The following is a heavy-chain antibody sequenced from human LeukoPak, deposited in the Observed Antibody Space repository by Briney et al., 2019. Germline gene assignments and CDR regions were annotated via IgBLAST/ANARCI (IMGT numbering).Heavy chain of an antibody. CDR2: VKSDGTAT. CDR1: GFTFSSHL. V-gene: IGHV3-74*01. D-gene: IGHD1-14*01. CDR3: VRKFATGD. J-gene: IGHJ4*02. Sequence: GGSLRLSCAASGFTFSSHLMHWVRQPQGTGLVWVSSVKSDGTATNYADSVKGRFTISRDNAKNTLYLQMYSLRVEDTAVYYCVRKFATGDWGQGTLVTVSS.